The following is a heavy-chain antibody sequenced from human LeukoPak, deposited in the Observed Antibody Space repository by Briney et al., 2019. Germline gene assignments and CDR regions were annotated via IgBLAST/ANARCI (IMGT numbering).Heavy chain of an antibody. V-gene: IGHV4-59*01. J-gene: IGHJ4*02. D-gene: IGHD6-6*01. CDR3: ARKGWAARTFDY. CDR2: LYYSGST. CDR1: GGSISSYY. Sequence: SETLSLTCTVSGGSISSYYWSWIPQPPGKGLEWIGYLYYSGSTNYNPSLQSRVTISVDTSKNQFSLKLSSVTSADTAVYYCARKGWAARTFDYWGEGTLVTVSS.